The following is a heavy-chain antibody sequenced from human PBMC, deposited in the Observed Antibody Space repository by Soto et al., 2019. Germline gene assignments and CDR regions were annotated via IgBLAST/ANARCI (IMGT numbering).Heavy chain of an antibody. CDR2: IDPSDSQT. D-gene: IGHD3-22*01. V-gene: IGHV5-10-1*01. Sequence: GGALPISGKVSGYSFAGYWITWVRPQPGKGLEWMGRIDPSDSQTYYSPSFRGHVTISVTKSITTVFLQWSSLRASDTAMYYCARQIYDSDTGPNFQYYFDSWGQGTPVTVSS. CDR3: ARQIYDSDTGPNFQYYFDS. J-gene: IGHJ4*02. CDR1: GYSFAGYW.